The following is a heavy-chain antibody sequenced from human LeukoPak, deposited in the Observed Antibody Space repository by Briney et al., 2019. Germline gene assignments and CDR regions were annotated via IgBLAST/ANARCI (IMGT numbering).Heavy chain of an antibody. V-gene: IGHV4-38-2*01. CDR2: IYHSGST. CDR1: GYSISNDYY. CDR3: ARLSGAPVRHPIYHFDY. J-gene: IGHJ4*02. D-gene: IGHD2-2*02. Sequence: TSGTLSLTCAVSGYSISNDYYWGWVRQPPGKGLEWIGNIYHSGSTYKNPSLKSRLTMSLDTSKNQFSLKLISVTAADTAMHYCARLSGAPVRHPIYHFDYWGQGTLVTVSS.